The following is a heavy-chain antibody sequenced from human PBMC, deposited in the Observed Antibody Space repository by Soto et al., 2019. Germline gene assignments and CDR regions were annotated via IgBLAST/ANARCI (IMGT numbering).Heavy chain of an antibody. CDR3: ARDEAAGPYLGYYGMDV. CDR1: GYTFTRYS. D-gene: IGHD6-13*01. Sequence: ASVKVSCKASGYTFTRYSMHWVRQAPGQRVEWMGWINAGNGNTKYSQKFQGRVTITRDTSASTVYMELSSLRSEDTAVYYCARDEAAGPYLGYYGMDVWGQGTTVTVSS. J-gene: IGHJ6*02. V-gene: IGHV1-3*01. CDR2: INAGNGNT.